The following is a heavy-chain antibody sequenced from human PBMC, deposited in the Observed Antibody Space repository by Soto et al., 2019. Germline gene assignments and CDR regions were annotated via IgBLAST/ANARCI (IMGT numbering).Heavy chain of an antibody. CDR1: GFTFSNYG. V-gene: IGHV1-18*01. CDR3: ARDIESVTAKHFFYYYAMDV. J-gene: IGHJ6*02. CDR2: VSANNGHT. D-gene: IGHD2-8*01. Sequence: ASVKVSCKASGFTFSNYGLNWVRQAPGQGLEWMGWVSANNGHTNYAQNLQSRVSMTTDTSTSTAYMELRGLRFDDTAVYYCARDIESVTAKHFFYYYAMDVWGQGTTVTVSS.